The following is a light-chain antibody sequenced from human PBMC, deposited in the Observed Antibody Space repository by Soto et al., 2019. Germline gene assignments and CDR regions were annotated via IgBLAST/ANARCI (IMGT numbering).Light chain of an antibody. V-gene: IGLV1-44*01. Sequence: QLVLTQPPSASGTPGQRVTISCSGSSSNIESNTVNWYQQLPGTAPKVLIYSNNQRPSGVPDRFSGSKSGTSASLAISGLQSEDEADYYCAAWDGSLNGVVFGGGTKLTVL. CDR3: AAWDGSLNGVV. J-gene: IGLJ2*01. CDR2: SNN. CDR1: SSNIESNT.